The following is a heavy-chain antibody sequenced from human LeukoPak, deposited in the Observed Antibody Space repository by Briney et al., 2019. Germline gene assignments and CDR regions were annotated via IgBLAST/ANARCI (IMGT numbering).Heavy chain of an antibody. D-gene: IGHD6-19*01. V-gene: IGHV3-74*01. J-gene: IGHJ4*02. CDR3: ARGGIAVTGTLRYDY. CDR2: IESDGSST. CDR1: GFTFRNYW. Sequence: RGSLRLSCAASGFTFRNYWMHWVRQAPGKGLVWVSRIESDGSSTTYADSVKGRFTISRDNAKNTLYLQMNSLRAEDTAKYYCARGGIAVTGTLRYDYWGQGTLVTVSS.